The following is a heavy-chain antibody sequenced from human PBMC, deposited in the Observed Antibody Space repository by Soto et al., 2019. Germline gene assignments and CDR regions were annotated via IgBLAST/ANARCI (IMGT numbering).Heavy chain of an antibody. V-gene: IGHV3-30-3*01. D-gene: IGHD2-2*01. CDR2: ISYDGSNK. CDR1: GFTFSSYA. Sequence: GSLRLSCAASGFTFSSYAMHWVRQAPGKGLEWVAVISYDGSNKYYADSVKGRFTISRDNSKNTLYLQMNSLRAEDTAVYYCARDLTTWASYYYYGMDVWGQGTTVTVSS. J-gene: IGHJ6*02. CDR3: ARDLTTWASYYYYGMDV.